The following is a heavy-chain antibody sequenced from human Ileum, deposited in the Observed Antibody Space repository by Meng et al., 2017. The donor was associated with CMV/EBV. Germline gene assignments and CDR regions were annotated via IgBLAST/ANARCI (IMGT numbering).Heavy chain of an antibody. CDR1: GETLNGFF. CDR2: VNNRGRT. D-gene: IGHD5-24*01. V-gene: IGHV4-34*01. CDR3: ASGRLQFTPSALQH. J-gene: IGHJ1*01. Sequence: QVQLHHGGAGLVNPSGPLSLTSAVSGETLNGFFCSWIRQPPGRGLEWIGEVNNRGRTNYNPSLKSRLTISIDTSKRQLSLMVTSVTAADSAIYYCASGRLQFTPSALQHWGPGTLVTVSS.